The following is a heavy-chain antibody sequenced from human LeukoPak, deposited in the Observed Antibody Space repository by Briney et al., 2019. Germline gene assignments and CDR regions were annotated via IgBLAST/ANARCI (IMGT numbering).Heavy chain of an antibody. D-gene: IGHD1-1*01. CDR1: GGSISSYY. CDR3: AKDRTGGIDY. V-gene: IGHV4-59*12. Sequence: SETLSLTCTVSGGSISSYYWSWIRQPPGKGLEWIGYIYYSGSTNYNPSLKSRVTILVDTSKNQFSLKLSSVTAADTAVYYCAKDRTGGIDYWGQGTLVTVSS. J-gene: IGHJ4*02. CDR2: IYYSGST.